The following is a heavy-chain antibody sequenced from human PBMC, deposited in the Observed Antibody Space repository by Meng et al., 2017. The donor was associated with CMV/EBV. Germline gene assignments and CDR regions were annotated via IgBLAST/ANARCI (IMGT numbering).Heavy chain of an antibody. Sequence: SVKVSCKASGGTFSSYAISWVRQAPGQGLEWMGGIIPILGIANYAQKFQGRVTITADKSTSTAYMELSSLRSEDTAVYYCARQRVTIFGVVTLYYGMAVWGQGTTVTVSS. J-gene: IGHJ6*02. CDR2: IIPILGIA. V-gene: IGHV1-69*10. CDR1: GGTFSSYA. CDR3: ARQRVTIFGVVTLYYGMAV. D-gene: IGHD3-3*01.